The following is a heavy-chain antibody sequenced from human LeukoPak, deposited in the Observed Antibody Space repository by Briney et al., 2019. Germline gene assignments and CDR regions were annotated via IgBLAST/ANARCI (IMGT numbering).Heavy chain of an antibody. Sequence: AGGSLRLSCAASGFTFSSYAMSWVRQAPGKGLEWVSAISGSGGSTYYADSVKGRFTISRDNSKNTLYLQMNSLRAEDTAVYYCAKDLIRGPIVGATETPDYWGQGTLVTVSS. CDR2: ISGSGGST. D-gene: IGHD1-26*01. V-gene: IGHV3-23*01. J-gene: IGHJ4*02. CDR1: GFTFSSYA. CDR3: AKDLIRGPIVGATETPDY.